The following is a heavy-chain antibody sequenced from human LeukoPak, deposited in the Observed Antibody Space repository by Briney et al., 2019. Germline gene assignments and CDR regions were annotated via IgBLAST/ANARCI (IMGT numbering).Heavy chain of an antibody. Sequence: SETLSLTCTVSGGSINSYYWSWIRQPPGKGLEWIGYIYYSGSTNYNPSLKSRVTISVDTSKNQFSLKLSSVTAADTAVYYCARPRGSGADAFDIWGQGTMVTVSS. CDR2: IYYSGST. D-gene: IGHD3-10*01. CDR3: ARPRGSGADAFDI. J-gene: IGHJ3*02. CDR1: GGSINSYY. V-gene: IGHV4-59*08.